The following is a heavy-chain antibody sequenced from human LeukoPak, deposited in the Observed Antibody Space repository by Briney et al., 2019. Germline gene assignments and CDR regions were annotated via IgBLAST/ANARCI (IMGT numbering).Heavy chain of an antibody. CDR1: GGSISGYY. CDR3: ARTYYDFWSGYPAFDY. Sequence: SETLSLTCTVSGGSISGYYWSWIRQPPGKGLEWIGSIYYSGSTYYNPSLKSRVTISVDTSKNQFSLKLSSVTAADTAVYYCARTYYDFWSGYPAFDYWGQGTLVTVSS. V-gene: IGHV4-39*01. CDR2: IYYSGST. J-gene: IGHJ4*02. D-gene: IGHD3-3*01.